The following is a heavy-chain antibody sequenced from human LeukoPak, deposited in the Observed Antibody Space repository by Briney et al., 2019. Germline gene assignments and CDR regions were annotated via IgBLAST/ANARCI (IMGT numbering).Heavy chain of an antibody. Sequence: GGSLRLSCAASGFNVSNNYMSWVRQAPGKGLEWVSVIYRGGSTYYADSVKGRFTVSRDNSKNTLYLQMNSLRAEDTAVYYCAKDPKGEVTTVTTPRDDAFDIWGQGTMVTVSS. D-gene: IGHD4-17*01. V-gene: IGHV3-53*01. CDR2: IYRGGST. CDR3: AKDPKGEVTTVTTPRDDAFDI. CDR1: GFNVSNNY. J-gene: IGHJ3*02.